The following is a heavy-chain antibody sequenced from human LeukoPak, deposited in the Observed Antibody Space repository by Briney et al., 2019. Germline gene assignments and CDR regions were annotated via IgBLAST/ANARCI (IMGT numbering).Heavy chain of an antibody. D-gene: IGHD1-26*01. Sequence: PSQTLSLTCTVSGGSISSGSYYWSWIRQPAGKGLEWIGRIYTSGSTNYNPSLKSRVTISVDTSKNQFSLKLSSVTAADTAVYYCARGVYSGSYYYFDYWGQGTPVTVSS. V-gene: IGHV4-61*02. CDR1: GGSISSGSYY. CDR2: IYTSGST. J-gene: IGHJ4*02. CDR3: ARGVYSGSYYYFDY.